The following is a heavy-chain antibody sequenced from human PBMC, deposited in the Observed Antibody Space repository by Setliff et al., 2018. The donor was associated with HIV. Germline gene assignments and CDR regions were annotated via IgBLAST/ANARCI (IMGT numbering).Heavy chain of an antibody. J-gene: IGHJ1*01. D-gene: IGHD6-13*01. CDR3: AKGTKITTALYLAY. Sequence: ETLSLTCTVSGGSISSHYWSWIRQPPGKGLEWVSAISGSGGSTYYADSVKGRFTISRDNSKNTLYLQMNSLRAEDTAIYYCAKGTKITTALYLAYWGQGTLVTVSS. V-gene: IGHV3-23*01. CDR2: ISGSGGST. CDR1: GGSISSHY.